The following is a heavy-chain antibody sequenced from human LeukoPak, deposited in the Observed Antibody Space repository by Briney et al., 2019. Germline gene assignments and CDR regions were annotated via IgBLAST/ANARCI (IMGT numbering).Heavy chain of an antibody. CDR3: ARGGTDYYGSGTLDY. Sequence: SVKVSCKASGDTFSSYAISWVRQAPGQGLEWVGGIIPIFGTANYAQKFQGRVTITADESTSTAYMELSSLRSEDTAVYYCARGGTDYYGSGTLDYWGQGTLVTVSS. D-gene: IGHD3-10*01. CDR2: IIPIFGTA. V-gene: IGHV1-69*01. J-gene: IGHJ4*02. CDR1: GDTFSSYA.